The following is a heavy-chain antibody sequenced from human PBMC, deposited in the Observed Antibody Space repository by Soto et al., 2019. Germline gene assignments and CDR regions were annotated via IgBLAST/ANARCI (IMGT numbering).Heavy chain of an antibody. CDR1: GGSISSYY. CDR3: GSLPLAAAGYV. CDR2: IYYSGST. V-gene: IGHV4-59*01. D-gene: IGHD6-13*01. J-gene: IGHJ4*02. Sequence: QVQLQESGPGLVKPSETLSLTCTVSGGSISSYYWSWIRQPPGKGLEWIGYIYYSGSTNYNPSLKSRVTISVDPSKNQFSLKMSSVTAADTAVYYWGSLPLAAAGYVWGQGTLVTVSS.